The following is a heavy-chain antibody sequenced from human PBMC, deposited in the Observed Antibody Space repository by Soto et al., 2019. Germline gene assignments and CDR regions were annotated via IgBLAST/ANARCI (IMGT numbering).Heavy chain of an antibody. CDR3: ARDRDELKVYANTHTPAPFDP. V-gene: IGHV1-18*04. J-gene: IGHJ5*02. D-gene: IGHD2-8*01. CDR1: GYTFTSYG. Sequence: ASVKGSCKASGYTFTSYGISWVRQAPGQGLEWMGWISAYNGNTNYAQKLQGRVTMTTDTSTSTAYMELRSLRSDDTAVYYCARDRDELKVYANTHTPAPFDPRG. CDR2: ISAYNGNT.